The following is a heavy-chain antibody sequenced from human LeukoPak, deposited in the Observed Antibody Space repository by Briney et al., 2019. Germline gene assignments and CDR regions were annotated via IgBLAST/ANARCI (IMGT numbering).Heavy chain of an antibody. CDR2: IYTSGST. J-gene: IGHJ3*02. D-gene: IGHD3-22*01. CDR1: GGSFSGYY. CDR3: ARDFAAGSSGYYFTDAFDI. V-gene: IGHV4-4*07. Sequence: PSETLSLTCAVYGGSFSGYYWSWIRQPAGKGLEWIGRIYTSGSTNYNPSLKSRVTLSVDTSKNQFSLKLSSVTAADTAVYYCARDFAAGSSGYYFTDAFDIWGQGTMVTVSS.